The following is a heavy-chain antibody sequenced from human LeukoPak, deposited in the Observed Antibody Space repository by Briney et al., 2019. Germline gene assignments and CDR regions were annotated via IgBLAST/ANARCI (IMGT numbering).Heavy chain of an antibody. Sequence: GGSLRLSCAASGFTFSGYSMNWVRQAPGKGLEWVSSISSSSSYIYYADSVKGRFTISRDNAKNSLYLQMNSLSAEDTAVYYCASRYCSGGSCYSGWGAGFDPWGQGTLVTVSS. D-gene: IGHD2-15*01. CDR1: GFTFSGYS. J-gene: IGHJ5*02. V-gene: IGHV3-21*01. CDR2: ISSSSSYI. CDR3: ASRYCSGGSCYSGWGAGFDP.